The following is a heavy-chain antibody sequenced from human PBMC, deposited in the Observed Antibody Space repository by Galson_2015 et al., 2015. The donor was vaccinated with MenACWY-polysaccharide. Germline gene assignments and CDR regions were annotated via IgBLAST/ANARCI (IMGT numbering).Heavy chain of an antibody. D-gene: IGHD6-19*01. J-gene: IGHJ6*02. CDR1: GFTFSDYY. CDR2: ISSSGSTI. CDR3: ARASGLAMDV. V-gene: IGHV3-11*04. Sequence: SLRLSCAASGFTFSDYYMSWIRQAPGKGLEWVSYISSSGSTIYYPGSVKGRFTISRENAKNSLYLQMNSLRAGDTAVYYCARASGLAMDVWGQGTTVTVSS.